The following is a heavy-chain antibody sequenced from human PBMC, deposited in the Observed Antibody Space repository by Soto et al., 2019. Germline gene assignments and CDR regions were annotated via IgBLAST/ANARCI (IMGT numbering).Heavy chain of an antibody. J-gene: IGHJ5*02. D-gene: IGHD6-6*01. V-gene: IGHV3-33*01. Sequence: HPGGSLRLSCEASGFTFNTYSMHWVRQPPGKGLEWLAAIWYDGTQKYYADSVKGRFTMSVDTPKNQFSLEVRSVTAADTAVYYCARERQVVPSSGRFDPWGQGTLVTVSS. CDR2: IWYDGTQK. CDR3: ARERQVVPSSGRFDP. CDR1: GFTFNTYS.